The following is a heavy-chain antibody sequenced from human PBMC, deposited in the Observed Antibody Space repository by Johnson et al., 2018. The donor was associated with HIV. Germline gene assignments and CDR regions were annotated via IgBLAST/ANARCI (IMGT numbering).Heavy chain of an antibody. CDR3: ARVGIAARFGAFDI. D-gene: IGHD6-6*01. Sequence: VQLVESGGGVVRPGGSLRLSCAASGFTFDDYGMSWVRQAPGKGLEWVSGINWNGCSTGYADSVKGRFTISRDNAKNSLYLQMNRLRAEDTALYYCARVGIAARFGAFDIWGQGTMVTVSS. V-gene: IGHV3-20*04. CDR1: GFTFDDYG. CDR2: INWNGCST. J-gene: IGHJ3*02.